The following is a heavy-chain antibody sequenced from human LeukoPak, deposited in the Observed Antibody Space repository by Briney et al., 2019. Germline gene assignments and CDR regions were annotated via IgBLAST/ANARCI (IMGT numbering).Heavy chain of an antibody. CDR3: ARDRTAADP. CDR2: IYSDDRT. CDR1: GFTVSNYY. D-gene: IGHD6-13*01. Sequence: GGSLRLSCAASGFTVSNYYMSWVRQAPGKGLEWVSLIYSDDRTYHADSVKGRFTISRDNSKNTLYLQMNNLRVEDTAVYYCARDRTAADPWGQGTLVTVSS. V-gene: IGHV3-53*01. J-gene: IGHJ5*02.